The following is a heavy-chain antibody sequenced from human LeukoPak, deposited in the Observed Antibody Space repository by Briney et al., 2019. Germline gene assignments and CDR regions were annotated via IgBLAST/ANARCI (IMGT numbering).Heavy chain of an antibody. CDR1: GFTFSSYA. CDR3: AREETPSFYSGYAPPDY. V-gene: IGHV3-30-3*01. J-gene: IGHJ4*02. Sequence: GGSPRLSCAASGFTFSSYAMHWVRQAPGKGLEWVAVISYDGSNKYYADSVKGRFTISRDNSKNTLYLQMNSLRAEDTAVYYCAREETPSFYSGYAPPDYWAREPWSPSPQ. CDR2: ISYDGSNK. D-gene: IGHD5-12*01.